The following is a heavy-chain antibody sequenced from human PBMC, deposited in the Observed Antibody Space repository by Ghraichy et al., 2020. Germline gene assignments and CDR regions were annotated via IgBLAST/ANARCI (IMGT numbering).Heavy chain of an antibody. D-gene: IGHD6-13*01. V-gene: IGHV3-23*01. Sequence: GESLNISCVASGFMFDDYTMNWVRQAPGEGLDWVAGISGSGGSTYYADSGRGRITVSRDNSKNTVFMEIKSLRAEDTAIYYCAKDRSSWYREDALDIWGQGTMVTVSS. J-gene: IGHJ3*02. CDR3: AKDRSSWYREDALDI. CDR1: GFMFDDYT. CDR2: ISGSGGST.